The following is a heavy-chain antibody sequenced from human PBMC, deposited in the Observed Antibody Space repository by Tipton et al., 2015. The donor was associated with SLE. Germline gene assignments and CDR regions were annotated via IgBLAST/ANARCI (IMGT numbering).Heavy chain of an antibody. CDR1: GGSISSSNW. CDR2: IYHSGST. D-gene: IGHD3-10*01. V-gene: IGHV4-4*02. Sequence: TLSLTCAVSGGSISSSNWWRWVRQPPGKGLEWIGEIYHSGSTNYNPSLKSRVTISVDKSKNQFSLKLSSVTAADTAVYYCARDPYYYGSGSHAFDIWGQGTMVTVSS. J-gene: IGHJ3*02. CDR3: ARDPYYYGSGSHAFDI.